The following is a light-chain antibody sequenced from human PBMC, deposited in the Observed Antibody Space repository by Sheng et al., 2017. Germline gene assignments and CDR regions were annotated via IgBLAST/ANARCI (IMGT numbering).Light chain of an antibody. J-gene: IGKJ1*01. Sequence: EIVMTQSPATLSVSPGERAALSCRASQSVSSELAWYQQKPGQAPRLLIYGASTRATGIPARFSGSGSGTEFTLIIGSLQSEDFAVYYCQQYNNWPGTFGQGTKVEIK. CDR2: GAS. CDR1: QSVSSE. CDR3: QQYNNWPGT. V-gene: IGKV3-15*01.